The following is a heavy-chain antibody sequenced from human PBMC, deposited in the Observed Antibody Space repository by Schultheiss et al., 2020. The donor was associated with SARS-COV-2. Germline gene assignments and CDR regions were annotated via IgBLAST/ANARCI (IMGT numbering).Heavy chain of an antibody. CDR2: IYSCGST. CDR3: ASSTIFGVVIPLDV. J-gene: IGHJ6*04. V-gene: IGHV3-53*05. Sequence: GGSLRLSCAASGFTVSSNYMSWVRQAPGKGLEWVSVIYSCGSTYYADSVKGRFTISRDNSKNTLYLQMNSLRAEDTAVYYCASSTIFGVVIPLDVWGKGTTVTVSS. CDR1: GFTVSSNY. D-gene: IGHD3-3*01.